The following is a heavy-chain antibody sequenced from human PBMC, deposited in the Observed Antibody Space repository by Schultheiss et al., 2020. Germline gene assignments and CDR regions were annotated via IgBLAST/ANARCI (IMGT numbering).Heavy chain of an antibody. CDR1: GGSISSYY. J-gene: IGHJ6*02. CDR3: ARDVQLWPQPGYYYYYGMDV. CDR2: IYTSGST. D-gene: IGHD5-18*01. V-gene: IGHV4-4*07. Sequence: SETLSITCTVSGGSISSYYWSWIRQPAGKGLEWIGRIYTSGSTNYNPSLKSRVTMSVDTSKNQFSLKLSSVTAADTAVYYCARDVQLWPQPGYYYYYGMDVWGQGTTVTVSS.